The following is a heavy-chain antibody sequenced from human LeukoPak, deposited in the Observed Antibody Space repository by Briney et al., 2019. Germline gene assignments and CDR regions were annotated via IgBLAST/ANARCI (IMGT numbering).Heavy chain of an antibody. D-gene: IGHD5-12*01. Sequence: GASVKVSRRASGYTFSNFDINWVPQATGQGREWMGWINPESGNKGYAQKSQGRVTINRDSSKSTAYMALNSRRFGETPIYFCTRAIRHQLLSDYWGQGTLVTVSS. V-gene: IGHV1-8*01. J-gene: IGHJ4*02. CDR3: TRAIRHQLLSDY. CDR2: INPESGNK. CDR1: GYTFSNFD.